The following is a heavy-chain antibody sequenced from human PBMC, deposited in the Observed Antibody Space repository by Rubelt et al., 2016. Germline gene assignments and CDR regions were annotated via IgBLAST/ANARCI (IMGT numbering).Heavy chain of an antibody. Sequence: VSGGSISSGGYYWSWIRQHPGKGLEWLGYIYYSGSTYYNPSLQSRITISLDTSENQFSLRLSSVTAADTAVYYCASSHHDYSTPFDYWGQGTLVTVSS. D-gene: IGHD4-11*01. CDR2: IYYSGST. J-gene: IGHJ4*02. V-gene: IGHV4-31*02. CDR3: ASSHHDYSTPFDY. CDR1: GGSISSGGYY.